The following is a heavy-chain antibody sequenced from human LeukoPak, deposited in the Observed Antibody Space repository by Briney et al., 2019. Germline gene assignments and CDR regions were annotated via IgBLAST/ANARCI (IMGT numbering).Heavy chain of an antibody. D-gene: IGHD6-13*01. CDR3: ARAGRGSSSWENHFDY. Sequence: ASVKVSCKASGYTFTSYYMHWVRQAPGQGLEWMGIINPSGGSTSYAQKFQGRVTMTRDTSTSTVYMELSSLRSEDTDVYYCARAGRGSSSWENHFDYWGQGTLVTVSS. V-gene: IGHV1-46*01. CDR2: INPSGGST. J-gene: IGHJ4*02. CDR1: GYTFTSYY.